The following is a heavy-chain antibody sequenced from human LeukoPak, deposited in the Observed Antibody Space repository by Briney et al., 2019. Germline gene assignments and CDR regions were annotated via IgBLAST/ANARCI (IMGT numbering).Heavy chain of an antibody. CDR1: GFTFSIYA. Sequence: GESLRLSCTASGFTFSIYAMSWVRQAPGRGLEWVSAITSSGDTTFYADSVRGRFTISRDNSKNTLYLQMSSLRAEDTAVFYCAKDRPNYFGSNGHYYRRNGDSWGQGTLVTVSS. CDR3: AKDRPNYFGSNGHYYRRNGDS. J-gene: IGHJ5*01. D-gene: IGHD3-10*01. V-gene: IGHV3-23*01. CDR2: ITSSGDTT.